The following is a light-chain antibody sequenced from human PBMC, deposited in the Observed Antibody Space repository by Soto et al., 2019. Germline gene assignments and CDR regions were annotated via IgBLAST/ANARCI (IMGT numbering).Light chain of an antibody. J-gene: IGKJ4*01. CDR2: DTS. CDR3: QQRGT. Sequence: EIVMTQSPATLSVSPGEGATLSCRASQGIGDTLAWYQQKPGQTPRLLIYDTSIRATGVPARFSGSGSGTDFTLTISSLEPEDFAVYYCQQRGTFGGGTKVE. CDR1: QGIGDT. V-gene: IGKV3-15*01.